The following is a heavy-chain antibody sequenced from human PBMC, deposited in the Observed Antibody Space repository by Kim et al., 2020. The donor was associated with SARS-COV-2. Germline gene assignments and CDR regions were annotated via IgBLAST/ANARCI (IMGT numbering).Heavy chain of an antibody. CDR2: IYTSGST. CDR1: GGSISSGSYY. J-gene: IGHJ6*02. V-gene: IGHV4-61*02. Sequence: SETLSLTCTVSGGSISSGSYYWSWIRQPAGKGLEWIGRIYTSGSTNYNPSLKSRVTISVDMSKNQFSLKLSSVTAADTAVYYCARWNDYGMDVWGQGTTVTVSS. CDR3: ARWNDYGMDV. D-gene: IGHD1-1*01.